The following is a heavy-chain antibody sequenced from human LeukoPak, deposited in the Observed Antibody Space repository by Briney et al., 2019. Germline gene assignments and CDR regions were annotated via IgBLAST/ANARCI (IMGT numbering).Heavy chain of an antibody. V-gene: IGHV3-23*01. D-gene: IGHD5-18*01. Sequence: GGSLRLSCAASGFSFSSYAIHWVRQTPGKGLEWVSCISATGSSIYYADSVKGRFFISRDNSKNTLYLQMISLRAEDTAVYYCAKARRIQLWLSWGQGTLVTVSS. J-gene: IGHJ5*02. CDR3: AKARRIQLWLS. CDR2: ISATGSSI. CDR1: GFSFSSYA.